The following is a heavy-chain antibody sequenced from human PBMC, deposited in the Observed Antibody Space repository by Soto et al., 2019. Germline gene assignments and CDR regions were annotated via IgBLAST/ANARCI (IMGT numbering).Heavy chain of an antibody. V-gene: IGHV4-59*01. Sequence: SETLSLTCTVSGGSISTFHWSWIRQPPGKGLEWIGSIYYSGSTSYNPSLKSRVTISVDTSKNHFSLKLGSVTAADTAVYYCARSPYCSTTSCYIRGFDYWGQGTLVTVSS. J-gene: IGHJ4*02. CDR2: IYYSGST. CDR1: GGSISTFH. D-gene: IGHD2-2*02. CDR3: ARSPYCSTTSCYIRGFDY.